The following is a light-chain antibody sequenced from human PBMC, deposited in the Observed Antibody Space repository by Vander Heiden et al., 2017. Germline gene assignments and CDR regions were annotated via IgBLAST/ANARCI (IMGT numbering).Light chain of an antibody. CDR3: QKYDDDPWT. Sequence: DIQMTQSPSSLSASVGDRVTITCRASQDIGNYLAWYQPKPGKVPQLLIYSASTLQWGVSSRFSGSGSGTDFALTISGLQPEDVATYYCQKYDDDPWTFGPGTKVEVK. CDR2: SAS. CDR1: QDIGNY. J-gene: IGKJ1*01. V-gene: IGKV1-27*01.